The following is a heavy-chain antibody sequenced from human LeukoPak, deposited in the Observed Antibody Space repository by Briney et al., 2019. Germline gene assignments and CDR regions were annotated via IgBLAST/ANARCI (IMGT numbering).Heavy chain of an antibody. CDR2: ICMSGSAI. D-gene: IGHD3-10*01. CDR1: GFPFSACE. J-gene: IGHJ3*02. CDR3: ARVATMVRVPLDALDI. V-gene: IGHV3-48*03. Sequence: PGGSLRLSCAISGFPFSACELTWVRPAPPKGLEWVSYICMSGSAIYYADSVKGRFTITRDNAKNSLYLQMNSLRAEDTAVYYCARVATMVRVPLDALDIWGQGTMVSVS.